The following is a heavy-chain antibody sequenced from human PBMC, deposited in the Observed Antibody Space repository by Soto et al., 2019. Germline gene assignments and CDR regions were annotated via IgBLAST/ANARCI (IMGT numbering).Heavy chain of an antibody. Sequence: QVQLQQWGAGLLKPSETLSLTCAVYGGSFSGYQWTWIRQTPGKGLEWIGEINDSGNINYNPSLKSRVTILVDTAKKQISLKLSSVTAADTAVYYCARGLMLWFGELSRRGGYYYYMDVWGIGTAVTVSS. CDR3: ARGLMLWFGELSRRGGYYYYMDV. V-gene: IGHV4-34*01. CDR1: GGSFSGYQ. J-gene: IGHJ6*03. CDR2: INDSGNI. D-gene: IGHD3-10*01.